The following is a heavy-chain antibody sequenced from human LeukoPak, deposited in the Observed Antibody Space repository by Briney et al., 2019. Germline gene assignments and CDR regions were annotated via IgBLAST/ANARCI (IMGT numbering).Heavy chain of an antibody. V-gene: IGHV1-69*05. D-gene: IGHD4-17*01. CDR3: ARDLRHYGDRTSYYYYYMDV. CDR1: GGNFSSYG. J-gene: IGHJ6*03. CDR2: IIPIFGTP. Sequence: SVTVSCKASGGNFSSYGISWVRQAPGQGLEGMGTIIPIFGTPNYAQKFQGTVTITTDESTSTAYMELSSLRSEDTAVYYCARDLRHYGDRTSYYYYYMDVWGKGTTVTVSS.